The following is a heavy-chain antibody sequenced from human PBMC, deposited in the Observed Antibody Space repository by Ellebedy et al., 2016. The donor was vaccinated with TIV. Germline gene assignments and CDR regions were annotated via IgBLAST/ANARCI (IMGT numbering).Heavy chain of an antibody. J-gene: IGHJ4*02. Sequence: GESLKISCAASGFPFSRFGQQWVRQVPGKGLEWVAVISHAGSVKHYADSVKGRFTISRDNSKNTLNLQLSSLRSEDTAVYYCAKETTELTATTLYWGQGTLVTVSS. CDR2: ISHAGSVK. D-gene: IGHD1-1*01. CDR3: AKETTELTATTLY. V-gene: IGHV3-30*18. CDR1: GFPFSRFG.